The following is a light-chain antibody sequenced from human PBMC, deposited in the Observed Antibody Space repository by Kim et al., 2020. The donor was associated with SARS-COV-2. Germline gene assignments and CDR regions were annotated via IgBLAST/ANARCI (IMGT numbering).Light chain of an antibody. V-gene: IGLV3-19*01. Sequence: SYELTQDPAVSVALGQTVRITCQGNSLRNYHASWYQQRPGQAPVLVIYNKDNRPSGIPDRFSGSSSVDTASLTITGARAEDEADYYCNSRDTSGNLWVFGGGTQLTVL. J-gene: IGLJ3*02. CDR3: NSRDTSGNLWV. CDR2: NKD. CDR1: SLRNYH.